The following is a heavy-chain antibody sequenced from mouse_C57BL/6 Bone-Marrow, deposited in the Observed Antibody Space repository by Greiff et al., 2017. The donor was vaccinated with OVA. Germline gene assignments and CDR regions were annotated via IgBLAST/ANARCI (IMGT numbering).Heavy chain of an antibody. D-gene: IGHD2-1*01. CDR1: GFTFSDYY. J-gene: IGHJ4*01. Sequence: EVKLVESEGGLVQPGSSMKLSCTASGFTFSDYYMAWVRQVPEKGLEWVANINYDGSSTYYLDSLKSRFIISRDNAKNILYLQMSSLKSEDTATYYWARNYGNYDYAMDYWGQGTSVTVSS. CDR3: ARNYGNYDYAMDY. V-gene: IGHV5-16*01. CDR2: INYDGSST.